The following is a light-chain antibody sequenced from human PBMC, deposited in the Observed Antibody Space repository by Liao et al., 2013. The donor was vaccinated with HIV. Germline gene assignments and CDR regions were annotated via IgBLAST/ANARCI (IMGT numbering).Light chain of an antibody. CDR3: QMWDTNSDHPV. Sequence: SYELTQPPSVSVSPGQTASLTCSGDNLGNKYASWYQQKPGQSPVLVIYKDTKRPSGIPERFSGSNSGNTATLTISRVEAGDEADYYCQMWDTNSDHPVFGGGTKLTVL. CDR1: NLGNKY. CDR2: KDT. V-gene: IGLV3-1*01. J-gene: IGLJ3*02.